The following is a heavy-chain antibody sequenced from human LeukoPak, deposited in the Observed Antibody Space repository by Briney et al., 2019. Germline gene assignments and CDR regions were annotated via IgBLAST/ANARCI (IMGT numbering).Heavy chain of an antibody. Sequence: SETLSLTCAVSGYSISSGYYWGWIRQPPGKGLEWIGSIYHSGSTYYNPSLKSRVTISVDTSKNQFSRKLSSVTAADTAVYYCASLPVGDWFDPWGQGTLVTVSS. D-gene: IGHD2-8*02. V-gene: IGHV4-38-2*01. CDR2: IYHSGST. J-gene: IGHJ5*02. CDR1: GYSISSGYY. CDR3: ASLPVGDWFDP.